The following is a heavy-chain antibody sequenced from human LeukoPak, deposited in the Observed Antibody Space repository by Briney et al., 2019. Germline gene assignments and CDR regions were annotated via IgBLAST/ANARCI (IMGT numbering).Heavy chain of an antibody. CDR2: IYTSGST. J-gene: IGHJ6*03. V-gene: IGHV4-61*02. CDR1: GGSISSGSYY. CDR3: ARGVKYQLPNNNYYYYYMDV. D-gene: IGHD2-2*01. Sequence: SETLSLTCTVSGGSISSGSYYWSWIRQPAGKGLEWIGRIYTSGSTNYNPSLKSRVTISVDTSKNQFSLKLSSVTAADTAVYYCARGVKYQLPNNNYYYYYMDVWGKGTTVTVSS.